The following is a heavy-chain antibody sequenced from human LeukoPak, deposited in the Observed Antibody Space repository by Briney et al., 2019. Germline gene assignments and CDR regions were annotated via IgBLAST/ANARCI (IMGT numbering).Heavy chain of an antibody. CDR3: ARDRDYYGSGSYYNVVDY. V-gene: IGHV1-2*06. CDR1: GYTFTGYY. D-gene: IGHD3-10*01. CDR2: INPNSGGT. J-gene: IGHJ4*02. Sequence: ASVKVSCKASGYTFTGYYMHWVRQAPGQGLEWMGRINPNSGGTNYAQKFQGRVTMTRDTSISTAYMELSRLRSDDTAVYYCARDRDYYGSGSYYNVVDYWGREPWSPSPQ.